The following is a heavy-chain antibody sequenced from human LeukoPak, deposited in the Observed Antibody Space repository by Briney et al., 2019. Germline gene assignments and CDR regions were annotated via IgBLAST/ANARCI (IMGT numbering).Heavy chain of an antibody. CDR2: ICPGDSDT. Sequence: GASLQISCQCSGSIFTTYWIGGGRQLPGRGLEWMGIICPGDSDTRYSPSFQGQVTISADKSISTAYLQWSSLKASDTAMYYCARQFRDSSGYYSYYFDYWGQGTLVTVSS. CDR3: ARQFRDSSGYYSYYFDY. J-gene: IGHJ4*02. D-gene: IGHD3-22*01. V-gene: IGHV5-51*01. CDR1: GSIFTTYW.